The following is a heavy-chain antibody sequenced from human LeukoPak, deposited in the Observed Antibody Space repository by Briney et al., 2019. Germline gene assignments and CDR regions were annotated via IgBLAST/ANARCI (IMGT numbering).Heavy chain of an antibody. Sequence: PGRSLRLSCAASGFTFSSSGMHWVRQAPGKGLEWVAVISYDGSNKYYADSVKGRFTFSRDNSKNTLYLQMNSLRAEDTAVYYCAKEYCSNSVCRSLDYWGQGTLVTVSS. D-gene: IGHD2-8*01. V-gene: IGHV3-30*18. CDR1: GFTFSSSG. CDR2: ISYDGSNK. CDR3: AKEYCSNSVCRSLDY. J-gene: IGHJ4*02.